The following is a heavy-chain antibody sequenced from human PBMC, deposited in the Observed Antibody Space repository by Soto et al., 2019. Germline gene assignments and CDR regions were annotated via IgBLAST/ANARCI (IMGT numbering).Heavy chain of an antibody. CDR2: IYPGDSDT. Sequence: ESVKISCNVSGYICRTSGIVWVIQMPGKGLEWMGVIYPGDSDTKYSPSFEGQIIMSVDMSISTAYLQLNSLKASDTATYFCARSAGYAYDSPIHEHFFDYWGKGNLVTVS. CDR3: ARSAGYAYDSPIHEHFFDY. D-gene: IGHD5-18*01. J-gene: IGHJ4*02. CDR1: GYICRTSG. V-gene: IGHV5-51*01.